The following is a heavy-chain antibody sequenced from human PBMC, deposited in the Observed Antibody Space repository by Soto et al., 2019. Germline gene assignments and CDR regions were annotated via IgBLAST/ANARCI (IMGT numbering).Heavy chain of an antibody. CDR1: GFTFNSYG. V-gene: IGHV3-30*18. CDR2: VSYDGSKQ. D-gene: IGHD3-22*01. Sequence: GGSLRLSCAASGFTFNSYGIHWVRQAPGQGLEWVAGVSYDGSKQYYTDSVRGRFTISRDNSRNTLDLQMNSLRAEDTAVYYCAKDTYYHDSSGYYFVDCWGQGTLVTVSS. CDR3: AKDTYYHDSSGYYFVDC. J-gene: IGHJ4*02.